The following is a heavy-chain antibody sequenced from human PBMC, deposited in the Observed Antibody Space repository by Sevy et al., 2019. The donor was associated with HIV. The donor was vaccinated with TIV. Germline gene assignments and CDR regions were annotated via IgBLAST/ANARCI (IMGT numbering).Heavy chain of an antibody. CDR2: IKQDMSEK. CDR3: ARAQQVTMLVVIGGLYFDF. Sequence: GGYLRLSCAASGFTFSSYWMTWVRQAPGKGLEWVANIKQDMSEKYYPDSVKGRFTISRDNARNSLYLQMESLRAEDTAVYYCARAQQVTMLVVIGGLYFDFWGQGTLVTVSS. CDR1: GFTFSSYW. J-gene: IGHJ4*02. V-gene: IGHV3-7*01. D-gene: IGHD3-22*01.